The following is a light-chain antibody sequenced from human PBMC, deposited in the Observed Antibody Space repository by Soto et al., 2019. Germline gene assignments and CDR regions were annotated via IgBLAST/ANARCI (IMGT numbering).Light chain of an antibody. CDR3: QQYNSYYT. CDR2: KAS. Sequence: DIQMTQSPSTLSASVGDRVTITCRASQSISSWLAWYQQKPGKAPKLLIYKASSLESGVPSRFSGSGSGTEFTLTISSLQPDDFATYYGQQYNSYYTFGQGTKVDIK. J-gene: IGKJ2*01. CDR1: QSISSW. V-gene: IGKV1-5*03.